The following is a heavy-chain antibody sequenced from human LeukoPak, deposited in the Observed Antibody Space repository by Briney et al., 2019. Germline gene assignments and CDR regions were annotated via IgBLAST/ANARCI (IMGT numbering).Heavy chain of an antibody. Sequence: PSETLSLTCTVSGGSISSYCWSWIRQPAGKGLEWIARIYSSGGTSYNPSLESRVTLSLDTYKNQVSLKLRSVTAADTAVYYCARGSFGSGSYYPCDDFWGQGTLVSVFS. CDR1: GGSISSYC. J-gene: IGHJ4*02. CDR3: ARGSFGSGSYYPCDDF. V-gene: IGHV4-4*07. CDR2: IYSSGGT. D-gene: IGHD3-10*01.